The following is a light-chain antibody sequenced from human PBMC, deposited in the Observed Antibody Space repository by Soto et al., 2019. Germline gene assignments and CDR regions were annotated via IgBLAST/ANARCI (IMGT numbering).Light chain of an antibody. CDR2: IND. Sequence: QSVLTQPPSASGTPGQRITISCSGSSSNIGDNPVNWYQQLPGAAPKLLIYINDQRPSGVPDRFSGSKSGTSASLAISGLQPEDEADYYCAAWDDSLNARFGTGPKLTVL. CDR3: AAWDDSLNAR. V-gene: IGLV1-44*01. J-gene: IGLJ1*01. CDR1: SSNIGDNP.